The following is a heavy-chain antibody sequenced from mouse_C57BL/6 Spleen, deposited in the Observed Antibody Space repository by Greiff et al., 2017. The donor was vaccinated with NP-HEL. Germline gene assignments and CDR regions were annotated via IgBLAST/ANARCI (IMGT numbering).Heavy chain of an antibody. CDR3: ARGAAQATFAY. V-gene: IGHV1-52*01. CDR1: GYTFTSYW. CDR2: IDPSDSET. Sequence: QVQLQQSGAELVRPGSSVKLSCKASGYTFTSYWMHWVKQRPIQGLEWIGNIDPSDSETHYNQKFKDKATLTVDKSSSTAYMQLSSLTSEDSAVYYCARGAAQATFAYWGQGTLVTVSA. J-gene: IGHJ3*01. D-gene: IGHD3-2*02.